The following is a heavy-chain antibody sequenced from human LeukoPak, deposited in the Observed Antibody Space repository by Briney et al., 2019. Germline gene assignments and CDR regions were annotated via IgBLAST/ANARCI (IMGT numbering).Heavy chain of an antibody. CDR2: IIPIFGTA. V-gene: IGHV1-69*13. J-gene: IGHJ4*02. Sequence: SVKVSCKASGGTFSSYAISWVRQAPGQGLEWMGGIIPIFGTANYAQKFQGRVTITADESTSIAYMELSSLRSEDTAVYYCAREESMRGYFGFDYWGQGTLVTVSS. D-gene: IGHD5-12*01. CDR1: GGTFSSYA. CDR3: AREESMRGYFGFDY.